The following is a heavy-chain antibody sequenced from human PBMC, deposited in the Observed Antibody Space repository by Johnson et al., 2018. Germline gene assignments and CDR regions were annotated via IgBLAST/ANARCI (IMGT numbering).Heavy chain of an antibody. CDR2: VHHSGST. J-gene: IGHJ3*02. Sequence: QVQLQESGLRLVKPSETLSLTCTVSGGSISGYYWTWIRQSPGEGLEWIGHVHHSGSTNYNPSLQSRASISVDTSKTQFFLRLTSVTVAETAIYYLARDGGNDGIWDGYYGNAFDIWGLGTMVTVSS. CDR3: ARDGGNDGIWDGYYGNAFDI. CDR1: GGSISGYY. V-gene: IGHV4-59*01. D-gene: IGHD3-9*01.